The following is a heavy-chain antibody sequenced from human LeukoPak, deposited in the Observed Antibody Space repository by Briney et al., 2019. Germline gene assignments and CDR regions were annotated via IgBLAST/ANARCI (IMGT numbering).Heavy chain of an antibody. V-gene: IGHV4-31*03. CDR2: IYPTGIT. D-gene: IGHD1-26*01. Sequence: SQTLFLTCTVSGGSISSGGYYWSWIRQHPGKGLEWIGYIYPTGITFYNPSLKSRVTISVDTSKNQFSVNLRSVTAADTAVYYCARSPLEAAVGLVDYWGQGTPVTVSS. CDR1: GGSISSGGYY. J-gene: IGHJ4*02. CDR3: ARSPLEAAVGLVDY.